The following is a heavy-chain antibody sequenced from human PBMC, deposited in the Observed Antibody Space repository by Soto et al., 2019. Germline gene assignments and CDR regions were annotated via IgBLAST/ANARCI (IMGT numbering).Heavy chain of an antibody. Sequence: GGSLRLPCAASGFNFSSYSINWVRQAPGKGLEWVSYISSSSTIYCADSVKGRFTISRDNAKNSLYLQMNSLRDEDTAVYYCARPEYSSSSYGMDVWGQGTTVTVSS. V-gene: IGHV3-48*02. D-gene: IGHD6-6*01. CDR3: ARPEYSSSSYGMDV. J-gene: IGHJ6*02. CDR1: GFNFSSYS. CDR2: ISSSSTI.